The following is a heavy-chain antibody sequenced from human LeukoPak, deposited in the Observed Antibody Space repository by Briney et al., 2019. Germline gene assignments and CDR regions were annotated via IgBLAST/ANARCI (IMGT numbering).Heavy chain of an antibody. D-gene: IGHD5-18*01. CDR2: IYYSGST. CDR1: GGSISSYY. V-gene: IGHV4-59*01. Sequence: SETLSLTCTVSGGSISSYYWSWIRQPPGKGLEWIGYIYYSGSTNYNPSLKSRVTISVDTSKNQFSLKLSSVTAADTAVYYCARPPSYTAYDAFDIWGQGTMVTVSS. J-gene: IGHJ3*02. CDR3: ARPPSYTAYDAFDI.